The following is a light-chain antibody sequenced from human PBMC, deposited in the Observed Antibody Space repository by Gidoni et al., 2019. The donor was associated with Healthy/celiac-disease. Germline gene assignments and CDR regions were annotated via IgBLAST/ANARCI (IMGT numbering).Light chain of an antibody. Sequence: DIQMTQSPSSLSASVGDRVTITCRASQSISSYLNWYQQKPGKAPKLLIYAASSLQSGVPSRFSGSGSGKDLTLTISSLQPEDFATYNCQQSYSTPRTFGQGTRLEIK. V-gene: IGKV1-39*01. CDR1: QSISSY. CDR3: QQSYSTPRT. CDR2: AAS. J-gene: IGKJ5*01.